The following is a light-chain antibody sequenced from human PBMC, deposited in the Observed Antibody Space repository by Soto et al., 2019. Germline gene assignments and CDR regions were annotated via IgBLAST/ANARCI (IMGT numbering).Light chain of an antibody. CDR3: SSKSSGSTPML. CDR2: EVS. Sequence: QSVLTQPASVSGSPGQSITISCTGTSSDVGGYRFVSWYQHYPGEAPKLIIYEVSNRPSGVSSRFSGSKSGNTASLTISGLQAEDESLYYCSSKSSGSTPMLFGGGTQLTVL. V-gene: IGLV2-14*01. CDR1: SSDVGGYRF. J-gene: IGLJ3*02.